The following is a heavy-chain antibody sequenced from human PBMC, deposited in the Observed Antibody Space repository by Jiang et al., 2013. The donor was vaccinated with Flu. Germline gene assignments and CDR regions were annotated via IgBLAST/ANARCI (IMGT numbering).Heavy chain of an antibody. D-gene: IGHD3-10*01. J-gene: IGHJ4*01. CDR1: GGSISNYY. Sequence: GLVKPSETLSLTCTVSGGSISNYYWSWIRQPQGRDWSGLRISITGEHRLQPSLKSRVTISVDTSKNQFSLKLSSVTAADTAVYYCARHRYKGFGELFDYW. CDR2: SITGEH. V-gene: IGHV4-59*08. CDR3: ARHRYKGFGELFDY.